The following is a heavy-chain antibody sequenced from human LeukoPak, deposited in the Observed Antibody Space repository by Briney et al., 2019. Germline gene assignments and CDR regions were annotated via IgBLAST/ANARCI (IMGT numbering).Heavy chain of an antibody. CDR2: ISSSSSYI. CDR3: AREFDDSPSYYMDV. J-gene: IGHJ6*03. CDR1: GFTFSSYS. D-gene: IGHD3-3*01. V-gene: IGHV3-21*01. Sequence: GGSLRLSCAASGFTFSSYSMNWVRQAPGKGLEWVSSISSSSSYIYYADSVKGRFTNSRDNAKNSLYLQMNSLRAEDTAVYYCAREFDDSPSYYMDVWGKGTTVTVSS.